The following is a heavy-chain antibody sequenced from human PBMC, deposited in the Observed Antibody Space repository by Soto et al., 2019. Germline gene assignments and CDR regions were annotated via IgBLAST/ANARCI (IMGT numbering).Heavy chain of an antibody. Sequence: GGSLRLSCAASGFTFGAYAMNWVRQAPGKGLEWVSGITGSGGSTYYADSVKGRFTISRDNSKNTLYLQMNSLRADDTAVYYCAKDRSVDTRDWFDPWGQGTLVTVSS. CDR2: ITGSGGST. D-gene: IGHD5-18*01. CDR3: AKDRSVDTRDWFDP. V-gene: IGHV3-23*01. J-gene: IGHJ5*02. CDR1: GFTFGAYA.